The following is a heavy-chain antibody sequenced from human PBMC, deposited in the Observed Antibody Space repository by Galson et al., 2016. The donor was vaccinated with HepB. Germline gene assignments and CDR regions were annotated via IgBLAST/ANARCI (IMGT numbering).Heavy chain of an antibody. CDR2: ISPYIRNT. CDR1: GYTFTSYG. V-gene: IGHV1-18*01. D-gene: IGHD3-3*01. Sequence: SVKVSCKASGYTFTSYGITWVRQAPGQGLEWMGWISPYIRNTNYAQKLQGRVTMTTDTSPSTAYMELRSLRSDDTAVYYCARDRAPYHDFWSGSSGYFDLWGRGTLVTVSS. CDR3: ARDRAPYHDFWSGSSGYFDL. J-gene: IGHJ2*01.